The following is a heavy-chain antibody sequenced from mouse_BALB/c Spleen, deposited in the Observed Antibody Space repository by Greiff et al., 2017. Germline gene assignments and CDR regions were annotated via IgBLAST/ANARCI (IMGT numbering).Heavy chain of an antibody. J-gene: IGHJ3*01. D-gene: IGHD2-1*01. CDR2: IWGDGST. Sequence: VHLVESGPGLVAPSQSLSITCTVSGFSLTSHGVSWVRQPPGKGLEWLGVIWGDGSTNYHSALISRLSISKDNSKSQVFLKLNRLQTDDTATYYCSLYYGNYWFAYWGQGTLVTVSA. V-gene: IGHV2-3*01. CDR3: SLYYGNYWFAY. CDR1: GFSLTSHG.